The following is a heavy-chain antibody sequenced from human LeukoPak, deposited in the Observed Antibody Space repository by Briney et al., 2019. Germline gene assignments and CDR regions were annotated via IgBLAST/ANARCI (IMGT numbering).Heavy chain of an antibody. CDR3: SKEAYCGGDCYSGAFDI. V-gene: IGHV3-43*02. CDR2: ISGDGGGT. Sequence: GGSLRLSCAASGFTFDDYAMHWVRQAPGKGLEWGSVISGDGGGTYYADSVKGRFTISRDNSKNSLYLQMNSLRTEDTALYYCSKEAYCGGDCYSGAFDIWGQGTMVTVSS. D-gene: IGHD2-21*02. J-gene: IGHJ3*02. CDR1: GFTFDDYA.